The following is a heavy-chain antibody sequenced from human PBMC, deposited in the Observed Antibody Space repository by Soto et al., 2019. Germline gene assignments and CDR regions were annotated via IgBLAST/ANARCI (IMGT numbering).Heavy chain of an antibody. CDR1: GYTFTSYY. V-gene: IGHV1-46*01. Sequence: ASVKVSCKASGYTFTSYYRQWVRQAPGQGLEWMGIINPSGGSTSYAQKFQGRVTMTRDTSTSTVYMELSSLRSEDTAVYYCARLVPHYGMDVWGQGTTVTVSS. J-gene: IGHJ6*02. CDR2: INPSGGST. CDR3: ARLVPHYGMDV.